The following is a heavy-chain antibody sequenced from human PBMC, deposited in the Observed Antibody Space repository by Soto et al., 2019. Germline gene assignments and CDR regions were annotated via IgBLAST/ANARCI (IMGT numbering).Heavy chain of an antibody. CDR1: GFTFSGYG. D-gene: IGHD4-17*01. Sequence: GGSLRLSCAASGFTFSGYGMHWVRQAPGKGLEWVAVIWYDGSNKYYADSVKGRFTISRDNSKNTLYLQMNSLRAEDTAVYYCAREVIMTTVTIGGHVAGWFDPWGQGTLVTVSS. J-gene: IGHJ5*02. CDR3: AREVIMTTVTIGGHVAGWFDP. V-gene: IGHV3-33*01. CDR2: IWYDGSNK.